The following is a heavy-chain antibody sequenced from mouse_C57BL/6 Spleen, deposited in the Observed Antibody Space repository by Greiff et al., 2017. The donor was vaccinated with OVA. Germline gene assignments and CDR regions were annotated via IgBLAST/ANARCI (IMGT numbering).Heavy chain of an antibody. CDR2: INYDGSST. CDR1: GFTFSDYY. D-gene: IGHD2-3*01. CDR3: ARDGSGYSGFAY. J-gene: IGHJ3*01. Sequence: EVQLVESEGGLVQPGSSMKLSCTASGFTFSDYYMAWVRQVPEKGLEWVANINYDGSSTYYLDSLKSRFIISRDNAKNILYLQMSSLKSEDTATYYCARDGSGYSGFAYWGQGTLVTVSA. V-gene: IGHV5-16*01.